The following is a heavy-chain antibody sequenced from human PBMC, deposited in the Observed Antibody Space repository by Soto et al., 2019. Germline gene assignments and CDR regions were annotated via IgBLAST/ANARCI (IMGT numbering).Heavy chain of an antibody. CDR1: GGSISSGDYY. J-gene: IGHJ3*02. D-gene: IGHD2-2*01. CDR3: ARFGGYCSSTSCYLRGAFDI. Sequence: QVQLQESGPGLVKPSQTLSLTCTVSGGSISSGDYYWSWIRQPPGKGLEWIGYIYYSGSTYYNPSLKSRVTISVDTSKNQFSLKLSSVTAADTAVYYCARFGGYCSSTSCYLRGAFDIWGQGTMVTVSS. V-gene: IGHV4-30-4*01. CDR2: IYYSGST.